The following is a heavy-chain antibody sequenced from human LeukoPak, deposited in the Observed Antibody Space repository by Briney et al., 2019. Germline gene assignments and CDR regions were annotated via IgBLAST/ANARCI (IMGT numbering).Heavy chain of an antibody. V-gene: IGHV3-21*01. D-gene: IGHD2-2*01. Sequence: RASVKLSCAASGYTFSSYNINWVRQAPGKGLEWISSINTNSSYTYYADSLKGRFTISRNTSKNSLYLQMNSLRSEDTAVYYCARDHCSRTNCYQSAWYYGMDVWGQGNTVTVS. CDR1: GYTFSSYN. CDR2: INTNSSYT. J-gene: IGHJ6*02. CDR3: ARDHCSRTNCYQSAWYYGMDV.